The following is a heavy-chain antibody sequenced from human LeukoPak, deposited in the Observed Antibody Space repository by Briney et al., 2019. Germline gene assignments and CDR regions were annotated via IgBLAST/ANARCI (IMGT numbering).Heavy chain of an antibody. J-gene: IGHJ4*02. Sequence: SETLSLTCTVSGGSISSSSYYWGWIRQPPGKGLEWIGYIYYSGTTNYNPSLKSRLTISVDTSKNQFSLKLNSVTAADTAVYYCVRVVITFGGLIGSDYWGQGTLVTVSS. CDR3: VRVVITFGGLIGSDY. V-gene: IGHV4-61*05. D-gene: IGHD3-16*02. CDR1: GGSISSSSYY. CDR2: IYYSGTT.